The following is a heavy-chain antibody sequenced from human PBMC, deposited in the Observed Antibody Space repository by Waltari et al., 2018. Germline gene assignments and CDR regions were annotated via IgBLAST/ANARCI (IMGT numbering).Heavy chain of an antibody. CDR1: GFTFSIYG. Sequence: QVQLVESGGGVVQPGRSLRLSCAASGFTFSIYGMHWVRQAPGKGLEWVAVISYDGSNKYYADSVNGRFTIAGDKSKNTLYLRRNSVRAEETAVYYCAKDLCTDSSGCPHDYWGQGTLVTVSS. CDR2: ISYDGSNK. D-gene: IGHD6-19*01. V-gene: IGHV3-30*18. J-gene: IGHJ4*02. CDR3: AKDLCTDSSGCPHDY.